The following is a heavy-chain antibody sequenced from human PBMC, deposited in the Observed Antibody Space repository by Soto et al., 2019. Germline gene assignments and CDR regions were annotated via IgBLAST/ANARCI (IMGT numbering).Heavy chain of an antibody. J-gene: IGHJ4*02. V-gene: IGHV4-59*12. CDR3: ARAPYYYDSSGYYYCPYFDY. CDR1: GGSISSYY. Sequence: SETLSLTCTVSGGSISSYYWSWIRQPPGKGLEWIGYIYYSGSTNYNPSLKSRVTISVDTSKNQFSLKLSSVTAADTAVYYCARAPYYYDSSGYYYCPYFDYWGQGTLVTVSS. D-gene: IGHD3-22*01. CDR2: IYYSGST.